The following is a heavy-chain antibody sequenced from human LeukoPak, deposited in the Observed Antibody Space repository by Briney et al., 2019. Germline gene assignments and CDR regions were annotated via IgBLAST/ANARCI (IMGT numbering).Heavy chain of an antibody. D-gene: IGHD3-22*01. CDR2: ISGSGGST. V-gene: IGHV3-23*01. J-gene: IGHJ3*02. Sequence: GGSLRLSCAASGFSFSSYAMTWVRQAPGKGLEWVSAISGSGGSTYYADSVKGRFTISRDNSKNTLYLQMNSLRAEDTAVYYCAKDQDFYDSVDALDIWGQGTMVTVSS. CDR3: AKDQDFYDSVDALDI. CDR1: GFSFSSYA.